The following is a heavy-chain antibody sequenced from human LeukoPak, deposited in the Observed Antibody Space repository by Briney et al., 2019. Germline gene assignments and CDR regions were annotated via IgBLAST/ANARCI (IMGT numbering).Heavy chain of an antibody. V-gene: IGHV1-2*02. Sequence: ASVKVSCKASGYTFTGYYMHWVRQAPGQGLEWMGWINPNSGGTNYAQKFQGRVTMTRDTSVSTAYMELSRLRSDDTAVYYCARDPPRGVPADGSSGDYWGQGTLVTVSS. CDR1: GYTFTGYY. CDR2: INPNSGGT. D-gene: IGHD2-2*01. J-gene: IGHJ4*02. CDR3: ARDPPRGVPADGSSGDY.